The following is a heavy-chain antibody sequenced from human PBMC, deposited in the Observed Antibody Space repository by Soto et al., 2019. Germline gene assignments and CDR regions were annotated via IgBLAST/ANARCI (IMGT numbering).Heavy chain of an antibody. Sequence: GGSLRLSCAASGFSFSTNSMNWVRQAPGEGLEWISYISRSSSEIYYADSVKGRFTISRDNGKNLLYLQMNSLRDEDTAVYHCAYDDFRNGFYSWGQGTPVTVSS. D-gene: IGHD3-3*01. CDR3: AYDDFRNGFYS. CDR2: ISRSSSEI. CDR1: GFSFSTNS. V-gene: IGHV3-48*02. J-gene: IGHJ4*02.